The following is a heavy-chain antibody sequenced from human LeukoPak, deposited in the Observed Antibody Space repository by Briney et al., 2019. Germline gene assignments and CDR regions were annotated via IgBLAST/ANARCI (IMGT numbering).Heavy chain of an antibody. J-gene: IGHJ4*02. CDR2: VSSSSSSI. CDR1: RFTFNDYG. D-gene: IGHD3-16*01. CDR3: TSQGGFDS. V-gene: IGHV3-21*01. Sequence: GGSLRLSCAASRFTFNDYGMSWVRQAPGKGLEWVSSVSSSSSSIYYADTVKGRFTISRDNAKNSLYLQMNSLRAEDTAMYYRTSQGGFDSWGQGTLVTVSS.